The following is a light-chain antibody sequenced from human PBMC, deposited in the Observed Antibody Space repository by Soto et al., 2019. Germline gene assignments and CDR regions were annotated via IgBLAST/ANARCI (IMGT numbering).Light chain of an antibody. CDR3: SSDTSSSTPYV. Sequence: QSALTQPASVSGSPGQSITISCTGTSSDVGGYNYVSWYQQHPGKAPKFMIYDVSNRPSGVSNRFSGSKSGNTASLTISGLQAEDEADDYCSSDTSSSTPYVFGTGTKLTVL. CDR2: DVS. V-gene: IGLV2-14*01. J-gene: IGLJ1*01. CDR1: SSDVGGYNY.